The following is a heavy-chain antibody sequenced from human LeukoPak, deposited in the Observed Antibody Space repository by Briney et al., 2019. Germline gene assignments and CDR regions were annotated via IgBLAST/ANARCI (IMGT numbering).Heavy chain of an antibody. Sequence: GGSLRLSCEASGFTFSAFSMNWVRQAPGKGLEWVSAISSSSSDIYYTDSVKGRFTISRDNANNFLYLQVSSLRAEDTAVYYCATGYTSGTRIDYWGQGTLVSVSS. CDR3: ATGYTSGTRIDY. J-gene: IGHJ4*02. CDR2: ISSSSSDI. V-gene: IGHV3-21*01. D-gene: IGHD6-19*01. CDR1: GFTFSAFS.